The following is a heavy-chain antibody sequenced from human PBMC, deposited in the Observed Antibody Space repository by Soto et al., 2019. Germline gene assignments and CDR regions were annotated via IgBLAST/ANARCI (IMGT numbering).Heavy chain of an antibody. CDR2: IHYSGSP. V-gene: IGHV4-39*01. Sequence: SETLSPTCTVSGGSVRSSTYYRGWIRQPPGKGLEWIASIHYSGSPHNNPSLKSRVTMSVDTYTNQFSLKLNSVTAADTAVYYCTRHEGGAAADRPLDYWGQGTMVT. CDR1: GGSVRSSTYY. D-gene: IGHD6-13*01. CDR3: TRHEGGAAADRPLDY. J-gene: IGHJ4*02.